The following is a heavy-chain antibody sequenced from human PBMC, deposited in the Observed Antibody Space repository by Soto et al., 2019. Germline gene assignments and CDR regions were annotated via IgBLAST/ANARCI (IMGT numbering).Heavy chain of an antibody. J-gene: IGHJ5*02. CDR3: ARGGRYYDFWSAMDWFDP. CDR2: ISSSSSYI. CDR1: GFTFSSYS. V-gene: IGHV3-21*01. Sequence: GGSVRLSXAASGFTFSSYSMNWVRQAPGKGLEWVSSISSSSSYIYYADSVKGRFTISRDNAKNSLYLQMNGLRAEDTAVYYCARGGRYYDFWSAMDWFDPWGQGTLVTVSS. D-gene: IGHD3-3*01.